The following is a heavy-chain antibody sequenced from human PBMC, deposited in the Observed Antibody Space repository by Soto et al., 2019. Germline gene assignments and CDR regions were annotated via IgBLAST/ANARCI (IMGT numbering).Heavy chain of an antibody. CDR2: ISGSGGST. Sequence: EVQLLESGGGLVQPGGSLRLSCAASGFTFSSYAMSWVRQAPGKGLEWVSAISGSGGSTYYADSVKGRFTISRDNSKNTLDLQMNSLRDEDTAVYYCANSVPKRWGSGSYYNVQFDYWGQGTLVTVSS. CDR3: ANSVPKRWGSGSYYNVQFDY. D-gene: IGHD3-10*01. CDR1: GFTFSSYA. V-gene: IGHV3-23*01. J-gene: IGHJ4*02.